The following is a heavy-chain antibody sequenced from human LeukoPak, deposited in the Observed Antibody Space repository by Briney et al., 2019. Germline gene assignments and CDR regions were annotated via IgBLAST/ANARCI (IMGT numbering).Heavy chain of an antibody. Sequence: GESLRISCKGSGYSFTNYWISWVRQMPGKGLEWMGRIDPSDSYTNYSPSFQGHVTISADKSISTAYLQWSSLKASDTAMYYCARSTHCSGGSCYIDYWGQGTLVTVSS. V-gene: IGHV5-10-1*01. D-gene: IGHD2-15*01. CDR1: GYSFTNYW. CDR3: ARSTHCSGGSCYIDY. J-gene: IGHJ4*02. CDR2: IDPSDSYT.